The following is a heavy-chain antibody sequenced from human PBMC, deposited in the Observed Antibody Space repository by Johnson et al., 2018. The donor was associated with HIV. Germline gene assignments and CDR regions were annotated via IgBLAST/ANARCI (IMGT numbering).Heavy chain of an antibody. D-gene: IGHD2-15*01. V-gene: IGHV3-30*02. CDR1: GFSFDDYG. Sequence: VQLVESGGGVVQPGGSLRLSCAASGFSFDDYGMSWVRQGPGKGLEWVAFIRYDGSHKYYGESVKGRFTISRDKSKNTLYLQMNSLRVEDTAVYYCARDLAALNAFDIWGQGTMVTVSS. CDR2: IRYDGSHK. J-gene: IGHJ3*02. CDR3: ARDLAALNAFDI.